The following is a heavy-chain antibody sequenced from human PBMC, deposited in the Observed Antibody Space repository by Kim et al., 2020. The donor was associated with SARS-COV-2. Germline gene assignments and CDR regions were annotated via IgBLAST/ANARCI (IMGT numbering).Heavy chain of an antibody. J-gene: IGHJ4*02. Sequence: GGSLRLSCAASGFTFSSYAMSWVRQAPGKGLEWVSAISGSGGSTYYADSVKGRFTISRDNSKNTLYLQMNSLRAEDTAVYYCAKVGMGLRFLEWLSYFDYWGQGTLVTVSS. V-gene: IGHV3-23*01. CDR2: ISGSGGST. CDR3: AKVGMGLRFLEWLSYFDY. CDR1: GFTFSSYA. D-gene: IGHD3-3*01.